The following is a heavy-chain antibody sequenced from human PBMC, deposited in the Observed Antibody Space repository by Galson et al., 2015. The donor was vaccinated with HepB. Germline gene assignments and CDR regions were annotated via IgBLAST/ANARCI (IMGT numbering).Heavy chain of an antibody. J-gene: IGHJ6*02. D-gene: IGHD2-15*01. Sequence: SLRLSCAASGFTFSSYGMHWVRRAPGKGLEWVAVIWYDGSNKYYADSVKGRFTISRDNSKNTLYLQMNSLRAEDTAVYYCARGGYCSGGSCYSNYYYYGMDVWGQGTTVTVSS. CDR3: ARGGYCSGGSCYSNYYYYGMDV. CDR2: IWYDGSNK. V-gene: IGHV3-33*01. CDR1: GFTFSSYG.